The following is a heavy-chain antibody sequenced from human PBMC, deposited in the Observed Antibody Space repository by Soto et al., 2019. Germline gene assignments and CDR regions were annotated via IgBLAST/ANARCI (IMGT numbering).Heavy chain of an antibody. CDR1: GGSITGYF. D-gene: IGHD6-13*01. Sequence: LSLTCTVSGGSITGYFWSWIRQPPGKGLEWIGYIYYSGSTYYNPSLKGRVTISVDTSKNQFSLKLSSVTAADTAVYYCARGRAAAGYKFFDYWGQGTLVTVSS. CDR2: IYYSGST. V-gene: IGHV4-59*12. CDR3: ARGRAAAGYKFFDY. J-gene: IGHJ4*02.